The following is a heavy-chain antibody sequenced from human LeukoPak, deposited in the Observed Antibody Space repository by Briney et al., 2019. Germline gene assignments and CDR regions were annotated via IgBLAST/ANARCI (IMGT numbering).Heavy chain of an antibody. CDR1: GYTFTSYY. CDR3: ARFEDGSSWPWPGLDY. D-gene: IGHD6-13*01. CDR2: ISAYNGGT. J-gene: IGHJ4*02. V-gene: IGHV1-18*04. Sequence: GASVKVSCKASGYTFTSYYMHWVRQAPGQGLEWMGWISAYNGGTNYAQSVQGRVTMTTDTATSTVYMELRSLRTDDTAIYYCARFEDGSSWPWPGLDYWGQGTLVTVSS.